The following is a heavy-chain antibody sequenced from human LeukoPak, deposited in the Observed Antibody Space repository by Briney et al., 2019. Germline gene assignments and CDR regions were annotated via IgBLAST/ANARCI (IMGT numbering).Heavy chain of an antibody. CDR3: ARDSGWNDSSGYWRGYYFDY. CDR2: IYYNGNT. Sequence: PSETLSLTCTVSGGSISSSSYYWGWIRQPPGKGLEWIGSIYYNGNTYYNPSLKSRVTISVDTSKNQFSLKLSSVTAADTAVYYCARDSGWNDSSGYWRGYYFDYWGQGTLVTVSS. V-gene: IGHV4-39*07. J-gene: IGHJ4*02. CDR1: GGSISSSSYY. D-gene: IGHD3-22*01.